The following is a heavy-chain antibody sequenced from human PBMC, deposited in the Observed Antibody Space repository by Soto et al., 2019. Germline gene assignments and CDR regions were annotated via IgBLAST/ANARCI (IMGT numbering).Heavy chain of an antibody. J-gene: IGHJ4*02. V-gene: IGHV1-18*01. Sequence: ASVKVSCKASGYTFSDYAISWVRQAPGQRLEWVGWISDYKGNTNYAQKLQDRVTVTTDTSTNTAYMELRSLRSDDTAVYYCVRERHKYSSGWYGVDYWGQGTLVTVSS. CDR2: ISDYKGNT. D-gene: IGHD6-19*01. CDR1: GYTFSDYA. CDR3: VRERHKYSSGWYGVDY.